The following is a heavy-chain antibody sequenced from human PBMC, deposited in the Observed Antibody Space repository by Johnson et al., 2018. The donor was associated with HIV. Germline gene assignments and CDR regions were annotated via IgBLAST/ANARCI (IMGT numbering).Heavy chain of an antibody. CDR2: ISYDGSDT. J-gene: IGHJ3*02. CDR1: GFTFSSYG. CDR3: ARDRGYGDAFDI. V-gene: IGHV3-30*03. Sequence: QEQLVESGGGVVQPGRSLRLSCVASGFTFSSYGMNCVRQAPGKGLEWVAVISYDGSDTYYADSVTGRLTISRDNSKNTLYLQMNSLRAEDTAVYYCARDRGYGDAFDIWGQGTMVTVSS. D-gene: IGHD3-16*01.